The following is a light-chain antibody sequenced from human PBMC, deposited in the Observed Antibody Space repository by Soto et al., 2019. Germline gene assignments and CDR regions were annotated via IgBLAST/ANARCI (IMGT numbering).Light chain of an antibody. J-gene: IGKJ4*01. CDR2: DAS. Sequence: IVMTQSPATLSLSPGERATLSCWASQSVFNNLAWYQQKPGQAPRLLIYDASTRATGIPARLSGSGSGTEFTLTISSLESQDFAVYYCQQYYKWPLTFGGGTKVDIK. CDR3: QQYYKWPLT. V-gene: IGKV3-15*01. CDR1: QSVFNN.